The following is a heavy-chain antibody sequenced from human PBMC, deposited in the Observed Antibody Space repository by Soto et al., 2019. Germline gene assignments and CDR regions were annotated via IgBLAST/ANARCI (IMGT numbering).Heavy chain of an antibody. CDR2: IYYSGST. Sequence: PSETLSLTCTVSGGSISSGGYYWSWIRQHPGKGLEWIGYIYYSGSTNYNPSLKSRVTISVDTSKNQFSLKLSSVTAAETAVYYCARGRPKKGGNCSSTSCYSYYYYYMDVWGKGTTVTVS. V-gene: IGHV4-61*08. D-gene: IGHD2-2*01. CDR3: ARGRPKKGGNCSSTSCYSYYYYYMDV. J-gene: IGHJ6*03. CDR1: GGSISSGGYY.